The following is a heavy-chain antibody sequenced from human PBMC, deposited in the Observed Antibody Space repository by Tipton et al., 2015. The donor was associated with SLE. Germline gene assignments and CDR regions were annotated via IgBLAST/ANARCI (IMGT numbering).Heavy chain of an antibody. CDR2: VFHSGST. CDR1: GGSFNHYF. V-gene: IGHV4-34*12. J-gene: IGHJ4*02. CDR3: ASFMTTFGGVPFFDY. D-gene: IGHD3-16*01. Sequence: TLSLTCAVYGGSFNHYFWSWIRQPPGKGLEWIGEVFHSGSTDYSPSLESRVTISGDTSKNQFSLKLTSMTAADTAVYYCASFMTTFGGVPFFDYWGQGILVAVSS.